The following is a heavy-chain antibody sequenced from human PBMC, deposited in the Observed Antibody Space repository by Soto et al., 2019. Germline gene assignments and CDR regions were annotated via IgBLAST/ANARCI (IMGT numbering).Heavy chain of an antibody. CDR3: ARAVRDDAFDI. J-gene: IGHJ3*02. CDR1: GFTFSSYW. V-gene: IGHV3-7*04. D-gene: IGHD3-10*01. CDR2: IKQDGSEK. Sequence: EVQLVESGGGLVQPGGSLRLPCAASGFTFSSYWMSWVRQAPGKGLEWVANIKQDGSEKYYVDSVKGRFTISRDNAKNSLYLQMNSLRAEDTAVYYCARAVRDDAFDIWGQGTMVTVSS.